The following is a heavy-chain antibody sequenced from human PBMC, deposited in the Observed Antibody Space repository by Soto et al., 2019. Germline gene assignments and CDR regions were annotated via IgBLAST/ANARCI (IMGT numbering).Heavy chain of an antibody. V-gene: IGHV3-21*02. CDR2: ITGSSSYI. CDR1: GFTFSSYS. Sequence: EVQLVESGGGLVKPGGSLRLSCAASGFTFSSYSMNWVRQAPGKGLEWVSSITGSSSYIYYADSVKGRFTISTDNAKNSLNLQMNRLRAADTAVYSCARGVSYYDSSAYWAYWGQGTLVTVSS. J-gene: IGHJ4*02. D-gene: IGHD3-22*01. CDR3: ARGVSYYDSSAYWAY.